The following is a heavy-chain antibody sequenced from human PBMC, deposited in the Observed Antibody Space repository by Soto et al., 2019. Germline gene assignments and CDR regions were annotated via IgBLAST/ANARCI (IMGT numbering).Heavy chain of an antibody. Sequence: PGGSLRLSCAASGFTFSSYGMHWVRQAPGKGLEWVAVISYDGSNKYYADSVKGRFTISRDNSKNTLYLKINSLGGEDRVVYYCAKDLDPFFTFFGVFTASYYYYYGMDVWGQGTTVTVSS. CDR1: GFTFSSYG. V-gene: IGHV3-30*18. J-gene: IGHJ6*02. CDR3: AKDLDPFFTFFGVFTASYYYYYGMDV. CDR2: ISYDGSNK. D-gene: IGHD3-3*01.